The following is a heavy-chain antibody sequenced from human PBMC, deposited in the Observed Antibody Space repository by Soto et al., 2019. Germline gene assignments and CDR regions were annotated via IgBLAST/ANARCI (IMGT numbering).Heavy chain of an antibody. CDR3: AREMVRGVGSDH. CDR1: GYTFTSYG. J-gene: IGHJ4*02. D-gene: IGHD3-10*01. V-gene: IGHV1-18*01. Sequence: QVQLVQSGAEVKKPGASVKVSCKASGYTFTSYGISWVRQAPGQGLEWMGWISTYNGNTKYAQRRQGRVTMTTDTTTSTAYMELRSLRSDDTAVFYCAREMVRGVGSDHWGQGTLVTVSS. CDR2: ISTYNGNT.